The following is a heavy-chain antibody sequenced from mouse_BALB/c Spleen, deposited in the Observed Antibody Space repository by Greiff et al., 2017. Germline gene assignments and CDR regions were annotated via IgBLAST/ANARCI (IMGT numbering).Heavy chain of an antibody. CDR1: GFSLTSYG. CDR3: ARDGQFITTVGGFAY. D-gene: IGHD1-1*01. J-gene: IGHJ3*01. CDR2: IWAGGST. Sequence: VKLMESGPGLVAPSQSLSITCTVSGFSLTSYGVHWVRQPPGKGLEWLGVIWAGGSTNYNSALMSRLSMSKDNSKSQVFLKMNNLQTDDTAMYYCARDGQFITTVGGFAYWGQGTLVTVSA. V-gene: IGHV2-9*02.